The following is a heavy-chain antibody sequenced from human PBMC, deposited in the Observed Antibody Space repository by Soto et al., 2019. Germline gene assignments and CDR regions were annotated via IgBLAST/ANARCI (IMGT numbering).Heavy chain of an antibody. CDR3: ARTSAAGKYYYGMDV. Sequence: RGALKISSEGSGDSFSSHWIGWGRPMPRKGLEWMGIIYPGDSDTRYSPYFQGQVTISADKSISTAYLQWSSLKASDTAMYYCARTSAAGKYYYGMDVWGQGTTVTVSS. J-gene: IGHJ6*02. CDR1: GDSFSSHW. D-gene: IGHD6-13*01. CDR2: IYPGDSDT. V-gene: IGHV5-51*01.